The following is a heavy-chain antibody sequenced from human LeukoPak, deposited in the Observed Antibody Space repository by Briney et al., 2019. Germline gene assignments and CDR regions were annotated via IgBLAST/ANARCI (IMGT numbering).Heavy chain of an antibody. CDR1: GFTFSSYS. J-gene: IGHJ6*04. CDR3: ARLLWFGELLGMDV. CDR2: ISSSSSYI. V-gene: IGHV3-21*01. D-gene: IGHD3-10*01. Sequence: GGSLRLSCAASGFTFSSYSMNWVRQAPGKGPEWVSSISSSSSYIYYADSVKGRFTISRDNAKNSLYLQMNSLRAEDTAVYYCARLLWFGELLGMDVWGKGTTVTVSS.